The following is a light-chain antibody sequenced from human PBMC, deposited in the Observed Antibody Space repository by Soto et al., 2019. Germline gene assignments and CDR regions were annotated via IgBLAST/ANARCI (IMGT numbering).Light chain of an antibody. CDR2: KAS. Sequence: DIQMTQSPSTLSASVGDRVTITCRASQSITTWLSWYQQKPGKAPKLLIYKASNLETGVQSRFSGSGSGIEFPLTISGLQRDDFATYFCQQYETYYTFGQGTKLYIK. J-gene: IGKJ2*01. CDR3: QQYETYYT. CDR1: QSITTW. V-gene: IGKV1-5*03.